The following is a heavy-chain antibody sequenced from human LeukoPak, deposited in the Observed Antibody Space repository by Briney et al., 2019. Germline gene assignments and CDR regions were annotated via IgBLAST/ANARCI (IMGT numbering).Heavy chain of an antibody. Sequence: GGSLRLSCAASGFTFSSYWMRWVCHAPGKGLECVANIKQDGSEKYYVDSVKRGFTNSGDNAKNTLHVEMNSVSAGDTAVYYCARDNLSSGDAFDIWGQGTMVTVSS. CDR2: IKQDGSEK. J-gene: IGHJ3*02. CDR1: GFTFSSYW. D-gene: IGHD6-19*01. CDR3: ARDNLSSGDAFDI. V-gene: IGHV3-7*01.